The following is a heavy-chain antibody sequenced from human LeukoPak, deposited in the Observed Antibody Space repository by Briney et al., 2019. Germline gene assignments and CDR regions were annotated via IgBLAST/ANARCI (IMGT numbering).Heavy chain of an antibody. Sequence: PSETLSLTCAVYGGSFSGYYWSWIRQPPGKGLEWIGSTYYSGSTYYNPSLKSRVTISVDTSKNQFSLKLSSVTAADTAVYYCARPISSGSYSFDLGYWGQGTLVTVSS. CDR2: TYYSGST. D-gene: IGHD1-26*01. CDR1: GGSFSGYY. CDR3: ARPISSGSYSFDLGY. J-gene: IGHJ4*02. V-gene: IGHV4-34*01.